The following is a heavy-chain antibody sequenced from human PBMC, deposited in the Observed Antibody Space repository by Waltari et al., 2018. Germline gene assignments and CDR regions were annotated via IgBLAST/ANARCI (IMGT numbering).Heavy chain of an antibody. CDR1: NGSLNNHS. J-gene: IGHJ5*01. CDR3: AREGSLYSSTGGWIGP. CDR2: INQITGDT. Sequence: QVHLQESGPGLVKPSETLSLTCTVSNGSLNNHSWSWIRQPPGKRMEWIGWINQITGDTNYNPSLKSRVIISSDISKNQFSLKLTSVTAADTAIYYCAREGSLYSSTGGWIGPWGQGMLVTVSS. D-gene: IGHD2-2*01. V-gene: IGHV4-59*11.